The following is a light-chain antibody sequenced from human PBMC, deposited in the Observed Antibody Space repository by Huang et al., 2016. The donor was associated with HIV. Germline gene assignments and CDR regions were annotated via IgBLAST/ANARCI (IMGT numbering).Light chain of an antibody. CDR1: QRISNY. CDR2: GAS. Sequence: DIQMTQSPSSLSASVGDRVTITCRASQRISNYLNWYQQRPGKAPNLLIFGASSLQSVVPSRFSGSGSGTVFTLTISSLQPEDFATYYGQQTSTAPMYSFGQGTELEIK. CDR3: QQTSTAPMYS. V-gene: IGKV1-39*01. J-gene: IGKJ2*03.